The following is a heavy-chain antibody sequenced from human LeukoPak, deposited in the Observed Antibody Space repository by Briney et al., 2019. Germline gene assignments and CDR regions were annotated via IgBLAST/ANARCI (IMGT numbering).Heavy chain of an antibody. V-gene: IGHV3-7*01. Sequence: GGSLRLSCVASGFTLSSYAMSWVRQAPGKGLEWVANIKQDGGEKYYVDSVKGRFTISRDNAKNSLYLQMNSLRAEDTAVYYCARDQGSGINYYYYYMDVWGKGTTVTVSS. J-gene: IGHJ6*03. CDR1: GFTLSSYA. CDR3: ARDQGSGINYYYYYMDV. CDR2: IKQDGGEK. D-gene: IGHD3-10*01.